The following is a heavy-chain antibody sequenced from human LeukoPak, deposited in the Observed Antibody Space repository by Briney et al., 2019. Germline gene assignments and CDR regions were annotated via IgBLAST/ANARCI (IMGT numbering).Heavy chain of an antibody. CDR3: AKDLFHVGIYGPI. Sequence: PGGSLRLSCAASGFPFDDYAMHWVRQAPGRGLEWVSLISGDGYSTYYADSVKGRFTISRDSSKNSLYLQMNSLRTEDTALYYCAKDLFHVGIYGPIWGQGTLVTVSS. J-gene: IGHJ4*02. CDR1: GFPFDDYA. V-gene: IGHV3-43*02. CDR2: ISGDGYST. D-gene: IGHD4/OR15-4a*01.